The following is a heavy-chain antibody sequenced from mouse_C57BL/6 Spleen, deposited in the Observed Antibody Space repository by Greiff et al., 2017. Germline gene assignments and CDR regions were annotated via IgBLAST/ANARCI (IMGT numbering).Heavy chain of an antibody. CDR2: IDPSDSYT. J-gene: IGHJ2*01. D-gene: IGHD1-1*01. CDR1: GYTFTSYW. CDR3: ARGGFYGISYCFYYFDY. V-gene: IGHV1-50*01. Sequence: QVQLQQSGAELVKPGASVKLSCKASGYTFTSYWMQWVKQRPGQGLEWIGEIDPSDSYTNYNKKFKGKATLTEDTSTSTAYMQLSSLTSEDSAVYYCARGGFYGISYCFYYFDYWGQGTTLTVSS.